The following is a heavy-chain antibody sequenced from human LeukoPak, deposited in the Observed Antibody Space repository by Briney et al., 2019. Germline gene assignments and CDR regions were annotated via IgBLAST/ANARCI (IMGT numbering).Heavy chain of an antibody. J-gene: IGHJ4*02. CDR2: ISNDGSDT. CDR3: AKCEAKYSSGPFDY. V-gene: IGHV3-30*04. Sequence: PGGSLRLSCAASGFTFSSYAIHWVRQAPGKGLEWLAIISNDGSDTYYADSVKGRFTISRDDSKSTVFLQMNSLRTEDTAVYYCAKCEAKYSSGPFDYWGQGTLVTVSS. CDR1: GFTFSSYA. D-gene: IGHD5-18*01.